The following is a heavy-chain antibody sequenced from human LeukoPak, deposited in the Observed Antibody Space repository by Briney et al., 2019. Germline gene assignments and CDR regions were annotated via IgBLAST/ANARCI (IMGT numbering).Heavy chain of an antibody. V-gene: IGHV3-30*02. CDR2: IRYDGSNK. CDR1: GFTFSSYG. Sequence: PGGSLRLSCAASGFTFSSYGMHWVRQAPGKGLEWVAFIRYDGSNKYYADSVKGRFTISRDNSKNTLYLQMNSLRAEDTAVYYCAKDLRGIQLGWASDIWGQGTMVTVSS. J-gene: IGHJ3*02. CDR3: AKDLRGIQLGWASDI. D-gene: IGHD3-16*01.